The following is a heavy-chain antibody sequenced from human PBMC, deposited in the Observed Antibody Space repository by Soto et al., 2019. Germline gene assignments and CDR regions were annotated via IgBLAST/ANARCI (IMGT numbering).Heavy chain of an antibody. D-gene: IGHD6-19*01. CDR3: ARGRGWYEY. Sequence: QVQLVQSGAEVKKPGASVKVSCKASGYIFNRYVMHWVRQAPGQRTEWMGWIAAGNGKTKYSEKFQGAVTITRDTSASTAYMELTTLRSEDTAVYYCARGRGWYEYWGQGTQVIVSS. CDR1: GYIFNRYV. J-gene: IGHJ4*02. CDR2: IAAGNGKT. V-gene: IGHV1-3*01.